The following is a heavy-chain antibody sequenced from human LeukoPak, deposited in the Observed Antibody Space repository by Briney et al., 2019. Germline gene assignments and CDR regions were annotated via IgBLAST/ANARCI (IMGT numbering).Heavy chain of an antibody. D-gene: IGHD6-19*01. CDR2: IWFDGSNK. CDR1: GFTFSNYD. V-gene: IGHV3-33*01. Sequence: GRSLRLSCAASGFTFSNYDMHWVRQAPGKGLEWVAVIWFDGSNKFYADSVKGRFTISRDNSKNTLYLQMNSLRAEDAAVYYCASPAGALIDCWGQGTLVIVSS. CDR3: ASPAGALIDC. J-gene: IGHJ4*02.